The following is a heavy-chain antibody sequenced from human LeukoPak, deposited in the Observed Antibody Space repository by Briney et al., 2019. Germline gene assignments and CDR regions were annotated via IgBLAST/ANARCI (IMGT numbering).Heavy chain of an antibody. V-gene: IGHV1-2*02. Sequence: EASVKVSCKASGYTFTGYYMHWVRQAPGQGLEWMGWINPNSGGTNYAQKFQGRVTMTRDTSISTAYMELSRLRSDDTAVYYCARKGYNWIKANGPFDYWGQGTLVTVSS. J-gene: IGHJ4*02. CDR1: GYTFTGYY. D-gene: IGHD1-1*01. CDR2: INPNSGGT. CDR3: ARKGYNWIKANGPFDY.